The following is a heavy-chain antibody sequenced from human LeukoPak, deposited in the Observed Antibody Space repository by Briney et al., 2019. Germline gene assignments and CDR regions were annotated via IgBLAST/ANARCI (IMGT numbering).Heavy chain of an antibody. V-gene: IGHV4-59*01. CDR3: ARDGCPTTKSGYVGNWFDP. CDR2: MYYTGST. Sequence: SETLSLTCTVSGGSTSSYYWSWIRQPPGKGLEWIGYMYYTGSTNYNPSLKSRLTISVDTSKNQFSLRLSSVTAADTAVYYCARDGCPTTKSGYVGNWFDPWGQGTLVTVSS. J-gene: IGHJ5*02. CDR1: GGSTSSYY. D-gene: IGHD6-25*01.